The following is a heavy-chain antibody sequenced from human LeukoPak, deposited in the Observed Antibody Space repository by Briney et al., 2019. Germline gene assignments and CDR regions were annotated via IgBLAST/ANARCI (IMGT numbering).Heavy chain of an antibody. D-gene: IGHD2-2*01. V-gene: IGHV3-7*01. J-gene: IGHJ4*02. Sequence: GGSLRLSCAASGFTFSDFGMHWVRQAPGRGLDWVANIKQGGSEKYYVDSVKGRFTISRDDAKSSLYPQMNSLRAEDTAVYYCARIYCSSIRCHFDYWGQGTLVTVSS. CDR3: ARIYCSSIRCHFDY. CDR2: IKQGGSEK. CDR1: GFTFSDFG.